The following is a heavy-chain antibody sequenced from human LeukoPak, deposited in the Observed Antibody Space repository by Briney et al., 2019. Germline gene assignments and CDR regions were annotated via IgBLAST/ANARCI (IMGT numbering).Heavy chain of an antibody. V-gene: IGHV4-34*01. CDR1: GGSFSGYY. J-gene: IGHJ4*02. Sequence: SETLSLTCAVYGGSFSGYYWSWIRQPPGKGLEWIGEINHSGSTNYNPSLKSRVTISVDTSKNQFSLKLSSVTAADTAVYSCARAPNSGSHSFYFVNSGEGTLVTVSS. CDR3: ARAPNSGSHSFYFVN. CDR2: INHSGST. D-gene: IGHD1-26*01.